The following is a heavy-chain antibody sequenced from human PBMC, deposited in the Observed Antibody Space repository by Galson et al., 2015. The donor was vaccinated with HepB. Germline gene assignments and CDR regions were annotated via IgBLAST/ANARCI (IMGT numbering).Heavy chain of an antibody. CDR3: ARDTAAGPSQWFDS. CDR2: IWYDGKTK. D-gene: IGHD6-13*01. J-gene: IGHJ5*01. V-gene: IGHV3-33*01. CDR1: GFMFSNYG. Sequence: SLRLSCAASGFMFSNYGLHWVRQAPGKGLEWVALIWYDGKTKYYADSVTGRFDISRDNSNSTLYLQINSLRAEDTAVYYCARDTAAGPSQWFDSWGQGTLVIVSS.